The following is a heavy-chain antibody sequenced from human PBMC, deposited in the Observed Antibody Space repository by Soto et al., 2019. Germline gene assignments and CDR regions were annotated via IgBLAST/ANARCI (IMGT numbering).Heavy chain of an antibody. D-gene: IGHD3-10*01. J-gene: IGHJ4*02. Sequence: ASVKVSCKASGYTFTSYGISWVRQAPGQGLEWMGWISAYNGNTNYAQKLQGRVTMTTDTSTSTAYMELRSLRSDDTAVYYCARVGTMVRGVTHFDYWGQGTLVTVSS. CDR3: ARVGTMVRGVTHFDY. V-gene: IGHV1-18*01. CDR1: GYTFTSYG. CDR2: ISAYNGNT.